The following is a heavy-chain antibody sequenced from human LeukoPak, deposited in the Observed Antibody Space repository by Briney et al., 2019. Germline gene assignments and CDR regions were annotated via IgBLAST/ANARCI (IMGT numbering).Heavy chain of an antibody. Sequence: SETLSLTCSVSGGSFSSYFWSWVRQPAGKGLEWIGRIYPSGNTNYNPSLKSRVTLSVDTSKTQFSLKLSSVTAADTAVYYCARNKGFVVVVAATNWFDPWGQGTLVTVSS. CDR3: ARNKGFVVVVAATNWFDP. D-gene: IGHD2-15*01. V-gene: IGHV4-4*07. CDR2: IYPSGNT. CDR1: GGSFSSYF. J-gene: IGHJ5*02.